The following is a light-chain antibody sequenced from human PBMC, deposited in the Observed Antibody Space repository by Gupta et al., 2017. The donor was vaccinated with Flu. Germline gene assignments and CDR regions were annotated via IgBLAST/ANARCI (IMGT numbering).Light chain of an antibody. Sequence: QLVLTQSPSASASLGAAVKLTCTLNSGRTMDAIAWHQHRPERGPRFLMKVKDDGIHVKAAGVPDRFSGSSSGTAPSLTISGLQSEDEADYYCQTWAPGMLYVFGTGTKVTVL. CDR2: VKDDGIH. J-gene: IGLJ1*01. V-gene: IGLV4-69*01. CDR3: QTWAPGMLYV. CDR1: SGRTMDA.